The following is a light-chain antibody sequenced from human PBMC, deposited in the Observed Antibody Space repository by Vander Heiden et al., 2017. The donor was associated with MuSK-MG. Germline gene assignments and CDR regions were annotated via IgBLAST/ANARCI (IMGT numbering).Light chain of an antibody. V-gene: IGLV2-23*03. CDR2: EGS. CDR3: CSYAGSSTFVV. Sequence: HSALTQHASASASPGLSHTISCTGTSSDVGSYNLVSWYQQHPGKAPKLMIYEGSKRPSGVSNRFSGSKSGNTASLTISGLQAEDEADYYCCSYAGSSTFVVFGGGTKLTVL. CDR1: SSDVGSYNL. J-gene: IGLJ2*01.